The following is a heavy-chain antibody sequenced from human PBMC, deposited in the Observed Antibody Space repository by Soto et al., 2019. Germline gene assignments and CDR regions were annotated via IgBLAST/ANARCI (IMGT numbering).Heavy chain of an antibody. J-gene: IGHJ6*02. CDR3: ASSSLYGMDV. Sequence: SETLSLTCTVSGGSISSDDYYWSWIRQAPGRGLEWIGYIHSSGSIYYNPSLKSRATMSIDTAGNQFSLKVSSVTVADTAVYYCASSSLYGMDVWGQGTTVTVSS. CDR2: IHSSGSI. CDR1: GGSISSDDYY. V-gene: IGHV4-30-4*01.